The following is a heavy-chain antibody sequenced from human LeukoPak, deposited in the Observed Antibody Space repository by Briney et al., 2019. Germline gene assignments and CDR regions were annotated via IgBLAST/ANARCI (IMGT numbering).Heavy chain of an antibody. CDR1: GGSISSSSYY. J-gene: IGHJ5*02. D-gene: IGHD2-15*01. V-gene: IGHV4-39*07. CDR2: FSYSGST. CDR3: ARGFCGGSCYRINWFDP. Sequence: PSETLSLTCTISGGSISSSSYYWGWIRQPPGKGLEWIGSFSYSGSTDYNPSLKSRVTISVDTSKNQFSLKLSSVTAADTAVYYCARGFCGGSCYRINWFDPWGQGTLVTVSS.